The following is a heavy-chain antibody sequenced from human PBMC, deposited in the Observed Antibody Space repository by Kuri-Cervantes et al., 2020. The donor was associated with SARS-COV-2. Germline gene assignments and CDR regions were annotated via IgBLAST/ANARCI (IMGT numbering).Heavy chain of an antibody. J-gene: IGHJ3*02. V-gene: IGHV1-45*02. Sequence: SVKVSCKASGVSFDYRLLHWVRQAPGQALEWMGWITPFNGNTNYAQRFQDRVTITRDRSMSTAYMELSSLRFEDTVMYYCARSGPGAISREDGALDIWGQGTMVTVSS. CDR3: ARSGPGAISREDGALDI. CDR1: GVSFDYRL. D-gene: IGHD4/OR15-4a*01. CDR2: ITPFNGNT.